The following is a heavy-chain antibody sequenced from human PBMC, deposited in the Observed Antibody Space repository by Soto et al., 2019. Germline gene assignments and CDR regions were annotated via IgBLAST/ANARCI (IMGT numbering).Heavy chain of an antibody. CDR1: GFTVSSNY. CDR2: IYPAGST. J-gene: IGHJ6*02. CDR3: ARDSQGLPAASPGFYYYGMDV. V-gene: IGHV3-53*01. D-gene: IGHD2-2*01. Sequence: LILSCAASGFTVSSNYMSWVRQAPGKGLEWVSIIYPAGSTYYADSVQGRFTISRDNSKNTLYLQMNSLRAEDTAVYYCARDSQGLPAASPGFYYYGMDVWGQGTTVTVSS.